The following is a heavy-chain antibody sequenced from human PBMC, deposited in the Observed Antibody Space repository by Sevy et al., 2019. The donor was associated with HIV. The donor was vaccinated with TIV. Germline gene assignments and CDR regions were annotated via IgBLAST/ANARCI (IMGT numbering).Heavy chain of an antibody. Sequence: GGSLRLSCAASGFTFSSYAMHWVRQAPGKGLEWVAVISYDGSNKYYADSVKGRFTISRENSKNTLYLQMYSLRAEDTAVYYCARDTKLSSGWYYFDYWGQGTLVTVSS. D-gene: IGHD6-19*01. CDR3: ARDTKLSSGWYYFDY. J-gene: IGHJ4*02. CDR1: GFTFSSYA. CDR2: ISYDGSNK. V-gene: IGHV3-30-3*01.